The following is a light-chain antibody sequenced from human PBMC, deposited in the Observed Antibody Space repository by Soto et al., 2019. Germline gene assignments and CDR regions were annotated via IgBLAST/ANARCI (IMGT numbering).Light chain of an antibody. Sequence: QSALTQPPSASGSPGQSVTISCTGTSSDVGGYNYVSWYQQHPGKAPKLMIYEVSKRPSGVPDRFSGSKSGNTASLTVSGLQAEDEDEYYCSSYAGSNNLGVFGGGTKLTVL. CDR2: EVS. CDR1: SSDVGGYNY. V-gene: IGLV2-8*01. J-gene: IGLJ2*01. CDR3: SSYAGSNNLGV.